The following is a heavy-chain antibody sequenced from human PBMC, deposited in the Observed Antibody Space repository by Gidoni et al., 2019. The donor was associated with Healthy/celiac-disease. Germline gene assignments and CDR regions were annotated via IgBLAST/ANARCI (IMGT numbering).Heavy chain of an antibody. V-gene: IGHV3-33*06. CDR3: AKPRGWELLPGDAFDI. CDR1: GFTFSSYG. Sequence: QVQLVESGGGVVQPGRSLRLCCAAAGFTFSSYGMHWVRQAPGKGLEWVAVIWYDGSNKYYADSVKGRFTISRDNSKNTLYLQMNSLRAEDTAVYYCAKPRGWELLPGDAFDIWGQGTMVTVSS. J-gene: IGHJ3*02. CDR2: IWYDGSNK. D-gene: IGHD1-26*01.